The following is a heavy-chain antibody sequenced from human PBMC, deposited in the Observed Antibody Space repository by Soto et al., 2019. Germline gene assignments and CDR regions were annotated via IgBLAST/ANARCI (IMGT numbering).Heavy chain of an antibody. Sequence: GGSLRLSCTASGFTFGDYAMSWFRQAPGKGLEWVGFIRSKAYGGTTEYAASVKGRFTISRDDSKSIAYLQMNSLKTEDTAVYYCTREFQYYYDSSGYLGYFDYWGQGTLVTVSS. CDR3: TREFQYYYDSSGYLGYFDY. CDR2: IRSKAYGGTT. D-gene: IGHD3-22*01. V-gene: IGHV3-49*03. CDR1: GFTFGDYA. J-gene: IGHJ4*02.